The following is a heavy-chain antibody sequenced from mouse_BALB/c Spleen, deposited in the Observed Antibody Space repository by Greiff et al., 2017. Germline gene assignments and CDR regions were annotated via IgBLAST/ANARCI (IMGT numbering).Heavy chain of an antibody. V-gene: IGHV5-6-3*01. Sequence: EVHLVESGGGLVQPGGSLKLSCAASGFTFSSYGMSWVRQTPDKRLELVATINSNGGSTYYPDSVKGRFTISRDNAKNTLYLQMSSLKSEDTAMYYCIYYDYDAYWGQGTLVTVSA. CDR3: IYYDYDAY. J-gene: IGHJ3*01. CDR2: INSNGGST. D-gene: IGHD2-4*01. CDR1: GFTFSSYG.